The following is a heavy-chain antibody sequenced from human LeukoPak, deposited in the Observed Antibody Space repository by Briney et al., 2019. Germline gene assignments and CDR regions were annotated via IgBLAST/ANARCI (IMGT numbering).Heavy chain of an antibody. CDR3: ARHEPGFYFDY. J-gene: IGHJ4*02. Sequence: SETLSLTCTVSGGSISSYYWSWIRQPPGKGLEWIGYIYYSGSTNYNPSLKSRVTISVDTSKNQFSLKPSSVTAADTAVYYCARHEPGFYFDYWGQGTLVTVSS. D-gene: IGHD1-14*01. CDR2: IYYSGST. V-gene: IGHV4-59*08. CDR1: GGSISSYY.